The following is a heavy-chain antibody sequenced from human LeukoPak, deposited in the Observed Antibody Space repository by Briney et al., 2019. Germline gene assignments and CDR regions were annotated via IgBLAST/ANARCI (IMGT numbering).Heavy chain of an antibody. V-gene: IGHV3-48*03. Sequence: PGGSLRLSCAVSGFTFSSYEMNWVRQAPGKGLEWVSYISSSGSTIYYADSVKGRFTISRDNAKNSLYLQMNSLRAEDTAVYYCARVMAGEGYDAFDIWGQGTMVTVSS. D-gene: IGHD5-24*01. CDR1: GFTFSSYE. J-gene: IGHJ3*02. CDR2: ISSSGSTI. CDR3: ARVMAGEGYDAFDI.